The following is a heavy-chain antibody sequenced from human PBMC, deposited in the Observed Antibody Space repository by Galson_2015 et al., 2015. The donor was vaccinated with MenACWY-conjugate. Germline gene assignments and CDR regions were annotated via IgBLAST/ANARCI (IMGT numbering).Heavy chain of an antibody. D-gene: IGHD2-15*01. CDR3: TRVQEGTSGSFDI. V-gene: IGHV3-74*01. CDR1: GFTFSRYW. J-gene: IGHJ3*02. CDR2: IRGDGSAI. Sequence: SLRLSCAASGFTFSRYWMHWVRQVPGKGLVRVSRIRGDGSAITYADSVKGRFIISRDNAKNTMFLQMNSLRVEDTGVYYCTRVQEGTSGSFDIWGLGTLVTVSS.